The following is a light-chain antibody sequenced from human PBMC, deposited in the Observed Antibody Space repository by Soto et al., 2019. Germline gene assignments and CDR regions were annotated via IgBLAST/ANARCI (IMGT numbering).Light chain of an antibody. CDR1: QSVSSSY. Sequence: EIVLTQSPGTLSLSPGERATLSCRASQSVSSSYLAWYQQKPGQAPRLLIYDASSRANGIPDRFSGSGSGTDFTLTISRLETEDFAVYFCQKYGSSPYTFGQGTKLEIK. J-gene: IGKJ2*01. V-gene: IGKV3-20*01. CDR3: QKYGSSPYT. CDR2: DAS.